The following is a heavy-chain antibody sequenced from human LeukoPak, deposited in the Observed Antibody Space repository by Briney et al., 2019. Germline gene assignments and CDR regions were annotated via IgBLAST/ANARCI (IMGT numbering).Heavy chain of an antibody. CDR2: ISGSGT. J-gene: IGHJ3*02. V-gene: IGHV3-23*01. Sequence: GGSLRLSCATSGFTFRSYAMIWVRQAPERGLQWVSGISGSGTYYADFVKGRFTISRDNSKNTLYLQMNSLRAEDTATYYCARDPNGDYIGAFDMWGQGTMVTVS. CDR1: GFTFRSYA. CDR3: ARDPNGDYIGAFDM. D-gene: IGHD4-17*01.